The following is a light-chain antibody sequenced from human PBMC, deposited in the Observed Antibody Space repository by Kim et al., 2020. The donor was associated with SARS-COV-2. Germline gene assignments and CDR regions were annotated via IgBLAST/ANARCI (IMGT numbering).Light chain of an antibody. CDR1: SSDIGGYNH. CDR2: EVS. V-gene: IGLV2-8*01. Sequence: GQSVTISCTGTSSDIGGYNHVSWYQHHPGKAPKLMIYEVSKWPSGVPDRFSGSKSGNTASVTVSGLQADDEANYYCSSYGGNNNWVFGGGTQLTVL. CDR3: SSYGGNNNWV. J-gene: IGLJ3*02.